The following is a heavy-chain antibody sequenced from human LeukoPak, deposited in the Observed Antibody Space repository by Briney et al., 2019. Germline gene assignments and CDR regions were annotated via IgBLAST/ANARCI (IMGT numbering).Heavy chain of an antibody. D-gene: IGHD3-10*01. V-gene: IGHV4-30-4*01. Sequence: PSETLSLTCTVSGGSISSGDYYWRWIRQPPGKGLEWIGYIYYSGSTYYNPSLKSRVTISVDTSKNQFSLKLSSVTAADTAVYYCARARYGSGSYFFDYWGQGTLVTVSS. CDR1: GGSISSGDYY. J-gene: IGHJ4*02. CDR3: ARARYGSGSYFFDY. CDR2: IYYSGST.